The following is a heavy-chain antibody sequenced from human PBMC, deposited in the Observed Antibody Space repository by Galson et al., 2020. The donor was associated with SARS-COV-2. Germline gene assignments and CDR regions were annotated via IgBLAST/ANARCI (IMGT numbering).Heavy chain of an antibody. CDR1: GFTFSSYG. CDR3: ARDPLDAYYYDIEVSGHAFDI. V-gene: IGHV3-33*01. CDR2: IWHDGSNK. J-gene: IGHJ3*02. D-gene: IGHD3-22*01. Sequence: TGGSLRLSCAASGFTFSSYGMHWLRQAPGKGLEWVAAIWHDGSNKYYADSVKGRFTISRDNSKNTLYLQMNSLRADDTAVYYCARDPLDAYYYDIEVSGHAFDIWGQGTMVTVSS.